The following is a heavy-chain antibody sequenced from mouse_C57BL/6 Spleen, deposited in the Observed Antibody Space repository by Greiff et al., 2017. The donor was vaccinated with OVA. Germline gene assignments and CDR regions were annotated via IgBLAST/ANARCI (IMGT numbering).Heavy chain of an antibody. D-gene: IGHD3-2*02. CDR1: GYTFTEYT. Sequence: VQLQQSGAELVKPGASVKLSCKASGYTFTEYTIHWVKQRSGQGLEWIGEIDPSDSYTNYNQKFKGKATLTVDTSSSTAYMQLSSLTSEDSAVYYCATQTAQASHFDYWGQGTTLTVSS. V-gene: IGHV1-50*01. CDR2: IDPSDSYT. CDR3: ATQTAQASHFDY. J-gene: IGHJ2*01.